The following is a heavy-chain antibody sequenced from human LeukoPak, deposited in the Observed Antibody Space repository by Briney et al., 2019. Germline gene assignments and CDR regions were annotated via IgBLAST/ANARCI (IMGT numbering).Heavy chain of an antibody. Sequence: SETLSLTCTVSGGSISSYYRSWIRQPPGKGLEWIGYIYYSGSTNYNPSLKSRVTISVDTSKNQFSLKLSSVTAADTAVYYCARVGEYSGSENWFDPWGQGTLVTVSS. CDR3: ARVGEYSGSENWFDP. CDR2: IYYSGST. J-gene: IGHJ5*02. CDR1: GGSISSYY. V-gene: IGHV4-59*01. D-gene: IGHD1-26*01.